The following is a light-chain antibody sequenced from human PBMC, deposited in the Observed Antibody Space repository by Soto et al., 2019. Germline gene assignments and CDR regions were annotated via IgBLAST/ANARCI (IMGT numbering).Light chain of an antibody. Sequence: EIVMTQSPAILSVSPGERATLSCRASQSISSNLAWYQQKPGQAPRLLIYGASTRATGIPARFSGSGSGTDFTLTISSLQSEDFGVYYCQQYNNWPLTFGGGTRWISN. J-gene: IGKJ4*01. CDR1: QSISSN. CDR2: GAS. V-gene: IGKV3-15*01. CDR3: QQYNNWPLT.